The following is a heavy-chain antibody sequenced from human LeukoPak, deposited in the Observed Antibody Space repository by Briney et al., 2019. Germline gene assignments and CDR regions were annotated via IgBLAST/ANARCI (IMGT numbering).Heavy chain of an antibody. Sequence: GGSLRLSCAASGFTFSSYSMNWVRQAPGKGLEWGSSISSRSSYIDYADSLRGRFTISRDNAKKSLYLQMNSLRAEDTAVYYCARGQEPVAGSLSHFDYWGQGTLVTVSS. D-gene: IGHD6-19*01. V-gene: IGHV3-21*01. CDR2: ISSRSSYI. CDR1: GFTFSSYS. J-gene: IGHJ4*02. CDR3: ARGQEPVAGSLSHFDY.